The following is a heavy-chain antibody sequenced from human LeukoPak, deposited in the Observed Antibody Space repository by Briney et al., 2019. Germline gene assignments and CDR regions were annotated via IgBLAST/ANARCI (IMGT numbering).Heavy chain of an antibody. V-gene: IGHV3-23*01. CDR1: GFTFNNFA. CDR3: AKFSGSHYYYYFMNV. CDR2: ISGSGGGT. Sequence: PGGSLRLSCAASGFTFNNFAMAWVRQAPGKGLEWLSTISGSGGGTFYADSVKGRFTTSRDTSKNTLYLQMNSLRAEDTAVYYCAKFSGSHYYYYFMNVWGKGTTVTVSS. D-gene: IGHD1-26*01. J-gene: IGHJ6*03.